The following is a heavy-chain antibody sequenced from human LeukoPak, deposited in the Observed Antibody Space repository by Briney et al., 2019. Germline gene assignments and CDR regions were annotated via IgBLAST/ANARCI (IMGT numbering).Heavy chain of an antibody. J-gene: IGHJ5*02. CDR1: GFTFSYHW. CDR2: IKNDGAVK. CDR3: AKESGGLGYDFWSGYSPGPFDP. V-gene: IGHV3-7*03. D-gene: IGHD3-3*01. Sequence: GGSLRLSCAASGFTFSYHWMTWVRQAPGKGLEWVANIKNDGAVKNYVDSVKGRFTISRDNAKNSLYLQTNSLRAEDTAVYYCAKESGGLGYDFWSGYSPGPFDPWGQGTLVTVSS.